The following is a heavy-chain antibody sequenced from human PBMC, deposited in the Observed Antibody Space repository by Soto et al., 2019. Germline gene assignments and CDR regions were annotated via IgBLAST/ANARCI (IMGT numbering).Heavy chain of an antibody. D-gene: IGHD3-9*01. CDR2: IKSKTDGGTT. CDR1: GYTFSNAW. Sequence: PGGSMKLSSVASGYTFSNAWMNWVRKNTGKGLEWVGRIKSKTDGGTTDYAAPVKGRFTISRDDSKNTLYLQMNSMKTEDTAVYCSTTGFEDYYYYGMDVWGQGTTVTVSS. CDR3: TTGFEDYYYYGMDV. J-gene: IGHJ6*02. V-gene: IGHV3-15*07.